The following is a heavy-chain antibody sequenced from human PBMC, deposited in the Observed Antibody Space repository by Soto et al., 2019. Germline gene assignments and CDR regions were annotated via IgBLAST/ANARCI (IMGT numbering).Heavy chain of an antibody. CDR2: ISWNSGSI. D-gene: IGHD3-3*01. CDR1: GFTFDDYA. Sequence: GGSLRLSCAASGFTFDDYAMHWVRQAPGKGLEWVSGISWNSGSIGYADSVKGRFTISRDNAKNSLYLQMNSLRAEDTALYYCAKDFVYEFGAFDIWGQGTMVTVSS. CDR3: AKDFVYEFGAFDI. J-gene: IGHJ3*02. V-gene: IGHV3-9*01.